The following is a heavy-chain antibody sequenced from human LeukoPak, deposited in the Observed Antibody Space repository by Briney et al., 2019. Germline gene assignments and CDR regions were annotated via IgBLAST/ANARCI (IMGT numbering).Heavy chain of an antibody. J-gene: IGHJ4*02. CDR3: ARLRTLDY. Sequence: GALRLSCAASGFTFSNYWMSWVRQAPGKGLEWVANIKQDGSEKYYVGSVKGRFTISRDNADNSLYLQMNSLRAEDTAVYYCARLRTLDYWGQGTLVTVSS. CDR2: IKQDGSEK. V-gene: IGHV3-7*03. D-gene: IGHD1-14*01. CDR1: GFTFSNYW.